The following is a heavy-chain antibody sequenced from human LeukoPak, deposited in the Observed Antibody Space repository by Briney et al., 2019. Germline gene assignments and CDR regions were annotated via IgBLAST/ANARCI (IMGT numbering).Heavy chain of an antibody. Sequence: SETLSLTCTVSGGSIRSSGYYWGWTRQPPGKGLEWIGYIYYSGGTYYNPSLKSRVTISIDTSKNQFSLKLSSMTAADTAVYYCAGVTTGNYFYYGMDVWGQGTTVTVSS. V-gene: IGHV4-39*07. CDR1: GGSIRSSGYY. J-gene: IGHJ6*02. CDR3: AGVTTGNYFYYGMDV. D-gene: IGHD4-11*01. CDR2: IYYSGGT.